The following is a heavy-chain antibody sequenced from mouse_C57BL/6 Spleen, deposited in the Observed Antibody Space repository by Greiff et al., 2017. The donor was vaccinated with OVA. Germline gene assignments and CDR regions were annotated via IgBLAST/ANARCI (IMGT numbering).Heavy chain of an antibody. J-gene: IGHJ4*01. CDR3: TRDSNYPPLWAMDY. D-gene: IGHD2-5*01. V-gene: IGHV1-15*01. Sequence: QVQLQQSGAELVRPGASVTLSCKASGYTFTDYEMHWVKQTPVHGLEWIGAIDPATGGTAYNQKFKGKAILTADKSSSTAYMELRSLTSEDSAVYYCTRDSNYPPLWAMDYWGQGASVTVSS. CDR2: IDPATGGT. CDR1: GYTFTDYE.